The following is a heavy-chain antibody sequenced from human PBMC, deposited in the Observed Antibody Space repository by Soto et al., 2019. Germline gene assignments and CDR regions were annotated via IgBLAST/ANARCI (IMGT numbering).Heavy chain of an antibody. D-gene: IGHD3-22*01. J-gene: IGHJ6*02. CDR1: GDRVSSNNAA. V-gene: IGHV6-1*01. CDR2: TYYRSKWHN. Sequence: PSQTLSLTCAISGDRVSSNNAAWNWIRQSPSRGLEWLGRTYYRSKWHNAYSVSVKSRITIAADTSTNHFSLHLASVTPEDTAVYYCARAPHYYDKDYGMDVWGRGTTVTVSS. CDR3: ARAPHYYDKDYGMDV.